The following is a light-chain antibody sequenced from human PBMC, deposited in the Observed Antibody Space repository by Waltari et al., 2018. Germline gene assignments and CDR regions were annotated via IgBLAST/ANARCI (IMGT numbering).Light chain of an antibody. CDR3: QQYNNWPPLT. J-gene: IGKJ1*01. Sequence: EIVMTQSPVTLSVSPGERATLSCRASQSVSSNLAWYQQKPGQAPRLRIYGASTRATGIPARFSGSGSGTEFTLTISSMQSEDFAVYYCQQYNNWPPLTFGQGTKVEIK. V-gene: IGKV3-15*01. CDR1: QSVSSN. CDR2: GAS.